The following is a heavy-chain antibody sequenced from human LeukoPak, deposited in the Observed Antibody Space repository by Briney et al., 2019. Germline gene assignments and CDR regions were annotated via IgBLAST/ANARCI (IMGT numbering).Heavy chain of an antibody. Sequence: GASVKVSCKASGDTFSTYTVTWVRQAAGQGREWMGGVIPILGTPNYAQKFQGRVTITADKSTTTVSIDLRSLRSDDTAVYYCARVERGGVLVVWGPGTLVIVSS. D-gene: IGHD3-16*01. J-gene: IGHJ4*02. CDR2: VIPILGTP. CDR3: ARVERGGVLVV. CDR1: GDTFSTYT. V-gene: IGHV1-69*08.